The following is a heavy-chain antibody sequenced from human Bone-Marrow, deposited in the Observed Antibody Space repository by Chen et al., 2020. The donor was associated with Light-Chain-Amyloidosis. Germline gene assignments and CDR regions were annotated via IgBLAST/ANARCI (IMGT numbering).Heavy chain of an antibody. CDR2: TSGGGGYT. J-gene: IGHJ3*02. D-gene: IGHD3-9*01. CDR1: GFSFSNYA. Sequence: EVQLLESGGGLVQPGGSLRLSCAASGFSFSNYAMSWVCQAPGKGLAWVSITSGGGGYTYYADSVKGRFTISRDNSKNTLYLQMNSLRAEDTAVYYCAKPHYDFLTGYFGVGAFDIWGQGTMVTVSS. V-gene: IGHV3-23*01. CDR3: AKPHYDFLTGYFGVGAFDI.